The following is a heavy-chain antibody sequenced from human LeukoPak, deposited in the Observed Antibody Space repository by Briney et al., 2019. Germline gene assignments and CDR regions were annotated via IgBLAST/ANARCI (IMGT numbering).Heavy chain of an antibody. J-gene: IGHJ4*02. CDR1: GGSISSYY. Sequence: SETLSHTCTVSGGSISSYYWSWIRQPPGKGLEWIGYIYYSGSTNYNPSLKSRVTISADTSKNQFSLKLSSVTAADTAVYYCARIGHEDYYFDYWGQGTLATVSS. CDR2: IYYSGST. CDR3: ARIGHEDYYFDY. V-gene: IGHV4-59*01.